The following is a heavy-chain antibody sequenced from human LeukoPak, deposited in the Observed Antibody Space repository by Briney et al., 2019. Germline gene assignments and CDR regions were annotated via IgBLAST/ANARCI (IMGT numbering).Heavy chain of an antibody. J-gene: IGHJ3*02. V-gene: IGHV4-59*01. D-gene: IGHD2-21*01. CDR3: ARTLAWGDVAFDI. Sequence: SETLSLTCTVSGGSISSYYWSWIRQPPGKGLEWIGYIYYSGSTNYNPSLKSRVTISVDTSKNQFSLKLSSVTAADTAVYYCARTLAWGDVAFDIWGQGTMVTVSS. CDR1: GGSISSYY. CDR2: IYYSGST.